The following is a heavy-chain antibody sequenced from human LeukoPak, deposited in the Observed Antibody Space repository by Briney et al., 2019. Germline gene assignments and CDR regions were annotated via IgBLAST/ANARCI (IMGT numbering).Heavy chain of an antibody. CDR3: VRPRDTSGTDG. CDR2: IYYSGSP. CDR1: GGPMNSGSYY. D-gene: IGHD3-3*01. J-gene: IGHJ3*01. Sequence: SSETLSLTCSVSGGPMNSGSYYWGWIRQPPGKGLEWIGTIYYSGSPNYNSSLKSRVAISVDTSNNQFSLRLRSVTAADTAIYYCVRPRDTSGTDGWGQGTTVTVSS. V-gene: IGHV4-39*01.